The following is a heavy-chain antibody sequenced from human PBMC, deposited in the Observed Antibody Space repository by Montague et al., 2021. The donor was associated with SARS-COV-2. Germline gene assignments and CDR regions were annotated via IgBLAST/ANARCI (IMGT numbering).Heavy chain of an antibody. CDR3: ARGRPVQGSFRHFDSISSGALDI. CDR1: RGSFSNYY. D-gene: IGHD3-9*01. Sequence: SETLSLTCAVSRGSFSNYYWTWIRQSPGKGLEWIGEINQGGAPSYTPSXXSRVTISLDTSKKQISLKLNSVTVADTAVFFCARGRPVQGSFRHFDSISSGALDIWAQGSLVIVSS. J-gene: IGHJ3*02. CDR2: INQGGAP. V-gene: IGHV4-34*01.